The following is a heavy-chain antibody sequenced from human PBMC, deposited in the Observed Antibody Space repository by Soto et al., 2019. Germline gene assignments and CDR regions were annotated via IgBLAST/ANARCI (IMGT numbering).Heavy chain of an antibody. CDR2: IFPSDSDT. J-gene: IGHJ5*02. CDR3: GKKDKSGYFNGFDP. V-gene: IGHV5-51*01. Sequence: GESLKISCRTSGYKFTSYWIAGVRQMPGKGLEWMGIIFPSDSDTRYSPYFQGQVTISADRSTSTVFAPWASLKALDPDLCVCGKKDKSGYFNGFDPWGQGTLVTVSS. CDR1: GYKFTSYW. D-gene: IGHD3-22*01.